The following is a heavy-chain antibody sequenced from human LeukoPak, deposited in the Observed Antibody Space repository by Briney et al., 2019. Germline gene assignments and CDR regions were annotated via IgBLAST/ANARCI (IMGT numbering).Heavy chain of an antibody. CDR3: AKDTAMVTGYFDY. D-gene: IGHD5-18*01. J-gene: IGHJ4*02. CDR2: ISGSGGSS. CDR1: GFTFSSYA. V-gene: IGHV3-23*01. Sequence: GGSLRLSCAASGFTFSSYAMSWVRQAPGKGLEWVSAISGSGGSSYYADSVKGRFTISRDNSKNTLYQQMNSLRAEDTAVYYCAKDTAMVTGYFDYWGQGTLVTVSS.